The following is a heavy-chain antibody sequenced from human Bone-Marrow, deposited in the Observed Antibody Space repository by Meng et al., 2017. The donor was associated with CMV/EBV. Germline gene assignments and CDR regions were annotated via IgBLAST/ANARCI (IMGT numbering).Heavy chain of an antibody. CDR1: GYTFTGYY. Sequence: ASVKVSCKASGYTFTGYYMHWVRQAPGQGLEWMGWINPNSGGTNYAQKFQGRVTMTRDTSISTAYMELSRLRSDDTAVYYCAREGGIAAALLDYGMDVWGQGTTVTGYS. CDR2: INPNSGGT. V-gene: IGHV1-2*02. J-gene: IGHJ6*02. D-gene: IGHD6-13*01. CDR3: AREGGIAAALLDYGMDV.